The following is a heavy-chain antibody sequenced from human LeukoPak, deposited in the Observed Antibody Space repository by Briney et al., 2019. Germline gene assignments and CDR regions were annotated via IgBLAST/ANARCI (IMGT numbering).Heavy chain of an antibody. J-gene: IGHJ6*02. CDR3: AKGGYGDYPVRRYYYYGMDV. Sequence: PGGSLRLSCAASGFTFSSYAMSWVRQAPGKGLEWVSAISGSGGSTYYADSVKGRFTISRDNSKNTLYLQMNSLRAEDTAVYYCAKGGYGDYPVRRYYYYGMDVWGQGTTDTVSS. CDR1: GFTFSSYA. D-gene: IGHD4-17*01. CDR2: ISGSGGST. V-gene: IGHV3-23*01.